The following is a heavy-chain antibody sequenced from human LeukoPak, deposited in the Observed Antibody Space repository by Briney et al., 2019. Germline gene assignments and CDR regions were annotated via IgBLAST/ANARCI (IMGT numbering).Heavy chain of an antibody. CDR1: GFTFSSYW. CDR3: ARDITYGGNAGSDY. D-gene: IGHD4-23*01. Sequence: GGSLRLSCAASGFTFSSYWMNWARQAPGKGLEWVSSISSSSSNIYYADSVKGRFTISRDNAKNSLYLQMNSLRAEDTAVYYCARDITYGGNAGSDYWGQGTLVTVSS. J-gene: IGHJ4*02. CDR2: ISSSSSNI. V-gene: IGHV3-21*01.